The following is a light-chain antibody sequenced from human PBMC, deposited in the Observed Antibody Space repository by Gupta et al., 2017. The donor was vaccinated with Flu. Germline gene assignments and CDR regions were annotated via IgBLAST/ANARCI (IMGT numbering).Light chain of an antibody. Sequence: PGKRATLSCGASQSVSSNWSWYQQKPGQSPRLRIYRASTRATYIPARFSGSGSGAEFTLTISSLQSEDFAGYYCQQYHNWPRTFGQGTKVEVK. V-gene: IGKV3-15*01. CDR2: RAS. J-gene: IGKJ1*01. CDR1: QSVSSN. CDR3: QQYHNWPRT.